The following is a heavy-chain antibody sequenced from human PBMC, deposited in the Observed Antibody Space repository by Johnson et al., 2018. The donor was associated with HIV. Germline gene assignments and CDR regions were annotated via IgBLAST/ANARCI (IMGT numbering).Heavy chain of an antibody. CDR3: AKDGSTCYDSSVYFGEDAFEI. D-gene: IGHD3-22*01. V-gene: IGHV3-53*01. J-gene: IGHJ3*02. Sequence: VQLVESGGGLIQPGGSLRLSCAASGFSVSNNYMSWVRQAPGKGLEWVSGISWNSGSTGYADSVKGRFTISRDNSKNTLYLQMNNLGAEDTAVYYCAKDGSTCYDSSVYFGEDAFEIWSQGTMVTVSS. CDR1: GFSVSNNY. CDR2: SWNSGST.